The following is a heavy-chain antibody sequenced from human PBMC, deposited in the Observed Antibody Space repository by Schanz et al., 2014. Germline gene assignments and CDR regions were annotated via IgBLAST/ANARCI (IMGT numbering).Heavy chain of an antibody. CDR1: GFTFRGYA. CDR2: ISGSGGNT. Sequence: EVQLVESGGGLVQPGGSLRLSCAASGFTFRGYAMSWVRQAPGRGLEWVSIISGSGGNTYYADAVRGRFTISRDNSKTTVYVQMNSLRAEDADVYVCAKDAENTAMITDYFDYWGQGTLVTVSS. V-gene: IGHV3-23*04. J-gene: IGHJ4*02. CDR3: AKDAENTAMITDYFDY. D-gene: IGHD5-18*01.